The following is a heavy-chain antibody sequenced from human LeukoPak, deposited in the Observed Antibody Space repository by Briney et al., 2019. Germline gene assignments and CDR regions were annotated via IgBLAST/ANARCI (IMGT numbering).Heavy chain of an antibody. CDR1: GFTVSNNY. J-gene: IGHJ3*02. Sequence: GGSLRLSCAASGFTVSNNYMNWVRQAPGKGLEWVSILYSGGGTYYADSVKGRYTISRDNSKNTLYLQMNSLRAEDTAVYYCARDGSGGYRNRGVFDIWGQGTMVTVSS. CDR2: LYSGGGT. CDR3: ARDGSGGYRNRGVFDI. V-gene: IGHV3-53*01. D-gene: IGHD5-18*01.